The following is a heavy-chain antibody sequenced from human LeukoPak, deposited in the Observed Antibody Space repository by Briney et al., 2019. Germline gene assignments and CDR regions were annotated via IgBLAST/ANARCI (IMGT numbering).Heavy chain of an antibody. V-gene: IGHV3-30*18. D-gene: IGHD3-10*01. J-gene: IGHJ6*04. CDR2: IKYDGSNK. CDR3: AKNLWFGELYNGMDV. CDR1: GFTFSSYG. Sequence: GGSLRLSCAASGFTFSSYGMHWVRQAPGKGLGWVADIKYDGSNKYYADSVKGRFTISRDNSKNTLYLQMNSLRAEHTAVHYCAKNLWFGELYNGMDVWGKGTTVTVSS.